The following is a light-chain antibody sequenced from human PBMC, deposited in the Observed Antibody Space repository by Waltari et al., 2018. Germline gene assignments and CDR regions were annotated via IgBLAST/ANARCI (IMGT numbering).Light chain of an antibody. Sequence: EIVLTQTPATLALSPGESATLSCRASQTVTNYLTWYQHKPGQAPRLLLYDASNPAPGIPARFSGIGSGTDFTLTISSLEPEDFAVYYCQHRFKWPLTFGGGTRVEI. CDR3: QHRFKWPLT. V-gene: IGKV3-11*01. CDR2: DAS. J-gene: IGKJ4*01. CDR1: QTVTNY.